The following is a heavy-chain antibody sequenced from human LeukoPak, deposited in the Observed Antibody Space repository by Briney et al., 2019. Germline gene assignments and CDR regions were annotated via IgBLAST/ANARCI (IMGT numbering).Heavy chain of an antibody. D-gene: IGHD3-10*01. CDR3: ARVKRENYGSGSDDTFDI. CDR2: INAGNGNT. CDR1: GYTFTNYA. Sequence: ASVKVSYKASGYTFTNYAMHWVRQAPGQRLEWMGWINAGNGNTKYSQEFQGRVTITRDTSASTAYMELSSLRSEDMAVYYCARVKRENYGSGSDDTFDIWGQGTMVTVSS. J-gene: IGHJ3*02. V-gene: IGHV1-3*03.